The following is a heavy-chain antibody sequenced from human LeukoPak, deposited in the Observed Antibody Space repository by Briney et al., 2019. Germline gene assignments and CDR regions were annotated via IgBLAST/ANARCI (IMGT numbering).Heavy chain of an antibody. CDR3: AKDRLPDGVWPLDY. CDR2: ITSGNRRI. V-gene: IGHV3-48*02. J-gene: IGHJ4*02. Sequence: PGGSLRLSCAASGFSFTLYDMNWVRQSPGKGLEWISDITSGNRRIYYSNSVRGRFTISRDDSTRSVYLQMNNLRDEDTAVYYCAKDRLPDGVWPLDYWGQGTLVTVSS. CDR1: GFSFTLYD. D-gene: IGHD2-8*02.